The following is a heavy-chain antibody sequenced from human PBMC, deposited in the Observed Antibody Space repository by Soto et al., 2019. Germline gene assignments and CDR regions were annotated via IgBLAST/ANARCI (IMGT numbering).Heavy chain of an antibody. J-gene: IGHJ3*02. D-gene: IGHD3-10*01. CDR1: GFTFSTYA. V-gene: IGHV3-23*01. CDR3: AHPRGFGVFDAYDI. Sequence: EVQLLESGGGLVQPGGSLRLSCAASGFTFSTYAMSWVRQAPGKGLVWVSAISGSGGSTFYADSVKGRFTISRDNSMNTLYLQMNSLRTEDTAVYYCAHPRGFGVFDAYDIWGQGTMVTGSS. CDR2: ISGSGGST.